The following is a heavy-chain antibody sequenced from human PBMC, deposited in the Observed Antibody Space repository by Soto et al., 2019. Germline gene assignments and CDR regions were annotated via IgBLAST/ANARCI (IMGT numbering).Heavy chain of an antibody. Sequence: PXGSLRLSCAASGFPFTRYSMNGVRQAPGKGLEWVSSISSTTNYIYYADSMKGRFTVSRDNAKNSVYLEMNSLSAEDTAVYYCARESEDLTSNFDYWGQGTLVTVSS. CDR1: GFPFTRYS. J-gene: IGHJ4*02. CDR3: ARESEDLTSNFDY. V-gene: IGHV3-21*01. CDR2: ISSTTNYI.